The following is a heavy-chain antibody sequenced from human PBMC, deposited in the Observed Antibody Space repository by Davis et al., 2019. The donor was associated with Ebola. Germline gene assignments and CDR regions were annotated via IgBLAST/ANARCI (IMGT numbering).Heavy chain of an antibody. J-gene: IGHJ6*02. V-gene: IGHV4-59*01. CDR3: ARGEDTAMVTGYYGMDV. Sequence: MPSETLSLTCTVSGGSISSYYWSWIRQPPGKGLEWIGYIYYNGSTNYNPSLKSRVTISVDTSKNQFSLKLSSVTAADTAVYYCARGEDTAMVTGYYGMDVWGQGTTVTVSS. D-gene: IGHD5-18*01. CDR1: GGSISSYY. CDR2: IYYNGST.